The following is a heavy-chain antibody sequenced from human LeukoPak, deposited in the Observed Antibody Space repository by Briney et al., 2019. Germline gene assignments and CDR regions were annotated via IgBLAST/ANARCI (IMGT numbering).Heavy chain of an antibody. V-gene: IGHV3-23*01. CDR3: AKGGYFAFET. CDR1: GFTFSTYD. J-gene: IGHJ3*02. D-gene: IGHD2-2*03. CDR2: INRSGRT. Sequence: GGSLRLSCAASGFTFSTYDTQWVRQAPGKGLEWVSGINRSGRTYYTDSVKGRFTISRDNSKNTLYPQMNSLRAEDTAVYYCAKGGYFAFETWGQGTMVAVSS.